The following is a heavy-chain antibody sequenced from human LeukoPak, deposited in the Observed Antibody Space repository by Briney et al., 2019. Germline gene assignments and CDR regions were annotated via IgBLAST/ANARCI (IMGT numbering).Heavy chain of an antibody. Sequence: GGSLRLSCAASGFTFSTYAMSWIRQAPGKGLEWVSSISSSSSYIYYADSVKGRFTISRDNAKNSLYLQMNSLRAEDTAVYYCARDYSSLNHFDYWGQGTLVTVSS. CDR1: GFTFSTYA. J-gene: IGHJ4*02. CDR3: ARDYSSLNHFDY. D-gene: IGHD6-13*01. CDR2: ISSSSSYI. V-gene: IGHV3-21*01.